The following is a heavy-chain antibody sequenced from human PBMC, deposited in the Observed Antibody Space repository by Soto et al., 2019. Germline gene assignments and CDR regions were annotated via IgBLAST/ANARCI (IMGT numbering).Heavy chain of an antibody. Sequence: EVQLVESGGDLVKPGGSLTLSCAASGFNFRDAWMKWVRQAPGRGLEWLGRIKSEGNGGSTDYAELVKGRITISRDDSKNMLYLQMNSLKIEDTAVYFCVSYRDTIDRHFDYWGQGTLLTVSA. V-gene: IGHV3-15*01. CDR3: VSYRDTIDRHFDY. D-gene: IGHD4-17*01. CDR2: IKSEGNGGST. J-gene: IGHJ4*02. CDR1: GFNFRDAW.